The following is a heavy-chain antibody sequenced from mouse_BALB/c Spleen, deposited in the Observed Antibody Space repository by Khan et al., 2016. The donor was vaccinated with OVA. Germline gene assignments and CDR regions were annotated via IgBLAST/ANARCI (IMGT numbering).Heavy chain of an antibody. V-gene: IGHV1-9*01. D-gene: IGHD2-2*01. CDR3: ERGGYGGFAY. J-gene: IGHJ3*01. Sequence: QVQLQQSGGDLMKPGASVKISCKATGYTFSSYWIEWVKQRPGHGLEWIGQIFPGSVSTTYNEKFKGKATFTADTSSNTAYMQLSSLTSEDSAVYYCERGGYGGFAYWGQGTLVTVSA. CDR2: IFPGSVST. CDR1: GYTFSSYW.